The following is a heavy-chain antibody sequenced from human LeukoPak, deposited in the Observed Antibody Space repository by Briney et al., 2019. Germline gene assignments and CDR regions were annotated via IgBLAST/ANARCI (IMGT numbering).Heavy chain of an antibody. V-gene: IGHV3-21*01. D-gene: IGHD1-7*01. CDR1: GFTFSSYS. CDR3: ARDGAITGTTELDY. CDR2: ISGSSSYI. J-gene: IGHJ4*02. Sequence: SGGSLRLSCAASGFTFSSYSMNWVRQAPGKGLEWVSSISGSSSYIYYADSVKGRFTISRDNAKNSLYLQMNSLRAEDTAVYYCARDGAITGTTELDYWGQGTLVTVSS.